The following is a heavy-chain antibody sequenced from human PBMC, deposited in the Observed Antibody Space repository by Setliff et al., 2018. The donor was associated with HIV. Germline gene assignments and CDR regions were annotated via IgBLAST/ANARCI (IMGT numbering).Heavy chain of an antibody. CDR1: DYTFTKYA. CDR3: ARHSDILTGHCDY. CDR2: ISAHNGNT. D-gene: IGHD3-9*01. Sequence: ASVKVSCKTSDYTFTKYAISWVRQAPGQGLEWMGWISAHNGNTNYAQRLKGRVTVTTDASTNTVYLELRSLRSDDTAVYYCARHSDILTGHCDYWGQGTLVTVSS. J-gene: IGHJ4*02. V-gene: IGHV1-18*01.